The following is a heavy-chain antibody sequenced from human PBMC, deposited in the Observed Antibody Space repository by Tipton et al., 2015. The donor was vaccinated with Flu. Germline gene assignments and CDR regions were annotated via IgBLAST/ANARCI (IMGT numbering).Heavy chain of an antibody. Sequence: TLSLTCAVYGGPFSGYYWSWIRQPPGKGLEWIGEINHSGSTYYNPSLKSRVTISLDTSKNQFSLKLISVTAADTAVYYCARSSSAYDYVWGGSYYFDFWGQGTLVTVSS. V-gene: IGHV4-34*01. CDR1: GGPFSGYY. D-gene: IGHD3-16*01. CDR2: INHSGST. J-gene: IGHJ4*02. CDR3: ARSSSAYDYVWGGSYYFDF.